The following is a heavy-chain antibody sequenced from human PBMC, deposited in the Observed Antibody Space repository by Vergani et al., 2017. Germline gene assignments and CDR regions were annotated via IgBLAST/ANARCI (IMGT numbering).Heavy chain of an antibody. D-gene: IGHD3-22*01. CDR2: IYYSGST. V-gene: IGHV4-30-4*08. CDR1: GGSISSGDYY. J-gene: IGHJ4*02. CDR3: ARRKYYYDSSGYYYYFDY. Sequence: QVQLQESGPGLVKPSQTLSLTCTVSGGSISSGDYYWSWIRQPPGKGLEWIGYIYYSGSTYYNPPLKSRVTISVDTSKNQFSLKLSSVTAADTAVYYCARRKYYYDSSGYYYYFDYWGQGTLVTVSS.